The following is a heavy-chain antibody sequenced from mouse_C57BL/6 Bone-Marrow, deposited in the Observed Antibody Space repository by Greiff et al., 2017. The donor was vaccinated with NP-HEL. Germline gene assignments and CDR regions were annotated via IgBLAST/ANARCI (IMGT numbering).Heavy chain of an antibody. CDR2: IYPYNGVS. CDR1: GYSFTGYY. CDR3: ARDYGSNLPVGPFAY. V-gene: IGHV1-31*01. D-gene: IGHD1-1*01. J-gene: IGHJ3*01. Sequence: EVQLQQSGPELVKPGASVKISCKASGYSFTGYYMHWVKQSHGNILDWIGYIYPYNGVSSYNQKFKGKATLTVDKSSSTAYMELRSLTSEDSAVYYCARDYGSNLPVGPFAYWGQGTLVTVSA.